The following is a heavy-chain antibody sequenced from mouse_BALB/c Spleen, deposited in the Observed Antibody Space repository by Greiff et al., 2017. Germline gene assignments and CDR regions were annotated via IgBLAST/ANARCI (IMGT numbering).Heavy chain of an antibody. CDR1: GFTFSDYY. Sequence: EVQRVESGGGLVKPGGSLKLSCAASGFTFSDYYMYWVRQTPEKRLEWVATISDGGSYTYYPDSVKGRFTISRDNAKNNLYLQMSSLKSEDTAMYYCARDGGYDGYAMDYWGQGTSVTVSS. CDR2: ISDGGSYT. D-gene: IGHD2-14*01. J-gene: IGHJ4*01. CDR3: ARDGGYDGYAMDY. V-gene: IGHV5-4*02.